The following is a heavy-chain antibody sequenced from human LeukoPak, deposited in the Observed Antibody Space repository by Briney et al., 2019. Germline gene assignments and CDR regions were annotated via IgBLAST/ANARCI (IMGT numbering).Heavy chain of an antibody. CDR3: ARGWSSRRTTHGLIYFDY. CDR1: GFTFSSYG. D-gene: IGHD2-15*01. Sequence: PGGSLRLSCAASGFTFSSYGMHWVRQAPGKGLEWVAVIWYDGSNKYYADSVKGRFTISRDNSNNTLYLQMNSLRAEDTAVYYCARGWSSRRTTHGLIYFDYWGQGTLVTVSS. V-gene: IGHV3-33*01. J-gene: IGHJ4*02. CDR2: IWYDGSNK.